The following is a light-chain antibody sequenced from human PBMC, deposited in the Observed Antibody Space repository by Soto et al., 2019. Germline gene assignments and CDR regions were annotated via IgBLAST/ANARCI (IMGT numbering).Light chain of an antibody. Sequence: NFMLTQPHSVSESPGKTVTISCTRSSGSVASNYVQWYKRRPGSAPSLLIYEVDQRSSGVPDRFSGSIDSSSNSASLTVSGLKPEDEADYYCQCFDNNNFKWVFGGGTKLTVL. CDR2: EVD. J-gene: IGLJ3*02. V-gene: IGLV6-57*03. CDR3: QCFDNNNFKWV. CDR1: SGSVASNY.